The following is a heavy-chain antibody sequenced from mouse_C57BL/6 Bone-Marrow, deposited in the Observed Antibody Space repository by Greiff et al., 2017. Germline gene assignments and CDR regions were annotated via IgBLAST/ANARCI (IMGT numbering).Heavy chain of an antibody. CDR1: GYTFTDPT. D-gene: IGHD1-1*01. CDR3: ATALYYGSSFDY. J-gene: IGHJ2*01. V-gene: IGHV1-78*01. CDR2: IYPRDGST. Sequence: QVQLQQSDAELVKPGASVKISCKVSGYTFTDPTIHWMKQRPEQGLEWIGYIYPRDGSTKYNEKFKGKATLTADKSSSTAYMQLNRLTSEDSAVYFCATALYYGSSFDYWGQGTTLTVSS.